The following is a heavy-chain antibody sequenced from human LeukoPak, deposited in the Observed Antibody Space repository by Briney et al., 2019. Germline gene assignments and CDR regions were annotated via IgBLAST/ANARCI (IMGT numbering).Heavy chain of an antibody. V-gene: IGHV4-31*03. Sequence: SQTLSLTCTVSGGSISSGGYYWIWHRPRPGQGLEWIGYIYYSASTYYNPSHRRRVTISVDTSKHQFSLKLSSVTAADAAVCYCARGPTGYYYFDYWGQGTLVTVSS. CDR3: ARGPTGYYYFDY. D-gene: IGHD3-9*01. J-gene: IGHJ4*02. CDR2: IYYSAST. CDR1: GGSISSGGYY.